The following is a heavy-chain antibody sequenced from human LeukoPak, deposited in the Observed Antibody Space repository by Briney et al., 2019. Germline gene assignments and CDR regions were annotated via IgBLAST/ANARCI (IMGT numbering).Heavy chain of an antibody. Sequence: GGSLRLSCAASGFTFSTYEMTWVRQSPGKGLEGVSYISSSGSTIYYADSVKGRFTISRDNAKNSLYLQMNSLRAEDTAVYYCARSSRLTFDYWGQGTLVTVSS. CDR1: GFTFSTYE. CDR2: ISSSGSTI. J-gene: IGHJ4*02. D-gene: IGHD6-6*01. V-gene: IGHV3-48*03. CDR3: ARSSRLTFDY.